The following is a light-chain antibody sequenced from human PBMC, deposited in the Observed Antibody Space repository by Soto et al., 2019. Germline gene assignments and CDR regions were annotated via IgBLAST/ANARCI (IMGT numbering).Light chain of an antibody. J-gene: IGKJ4*01. Sequence: TQMTQSPSSLSASVGDRVTITCRASQGVRDDVGWYQQKPGKDPKLLTYSSSTLQGGVPSRFSGSESGTDFTLTISGLQPEDVATYYCLQESNYPLTFGGGTKVEIK. V-gene: IGKV1-6*01. CDR3: LQESNYPLT. CDR2: SSS. CDR1: QGVRDD.